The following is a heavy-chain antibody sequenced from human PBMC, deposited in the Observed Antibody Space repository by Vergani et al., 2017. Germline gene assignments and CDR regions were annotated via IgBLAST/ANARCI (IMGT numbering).Heavy chain of an antibody. J-gene: IGHJ3*02. CDR3: ARDNSGATAENDAFDI. D-gene: IGHD1-26*01. CDR2: INPNSGGT. CDR1: GGTFSSYA. Sequence: QVQLVQSGAEVKKPGSSVKVSCKASGGTFSSYAISWVRQAPGQGLEWMGWINPNSGGTNYAQKFQGRVTITADESTSTVYMELSSLRSEDTAVYYCARDNSGATAENDAFDIWGQGTMVTVSS. V-gene: IGHV1-69*11.